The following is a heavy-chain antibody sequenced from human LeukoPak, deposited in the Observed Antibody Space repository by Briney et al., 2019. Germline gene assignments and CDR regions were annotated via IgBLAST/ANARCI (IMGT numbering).Heavy chain of an antibody. CDR1: GGTFSSYA. CDR3: ARAFGSRDAFDI. J-gene: IGHJ3*02. D-gene: IGHD3-3*01. Sequence: SVKVSCKASGGTFSSYAISWVRQAPGQGLEWMGGIIPIFGTANYAQKFQGRVTITADESTSTAYMELSSLRSEDTAVYYCARAFGSRDAFDIWGQGTMVTVSS. V-gene: IGHV1-69*13. CDR2: IIPIFGTA.